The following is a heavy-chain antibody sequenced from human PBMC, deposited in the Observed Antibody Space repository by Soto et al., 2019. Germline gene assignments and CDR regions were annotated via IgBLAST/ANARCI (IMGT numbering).Heavy chain of an antibody. CDR2: TYYRSKWYN. CDR3: ARASEESTSSSWYLGKPFDY. J-gene: IGHJ4*02. Sequence: HSQTLSLTCAISGDSVSSNSAAWNWIRQSPSRGLEWLGRTYYRSKWYNDYAVSVKSRITINPDTSKNQFSLQLNSVTPEDTAVYYCARASEESTSSSWYLGKPFDYWGQGTLVTVSS. D-gene: IGHD6-13*01. V-gene: IGHV6-1*01. CDR1: GDSVSSNSAA.